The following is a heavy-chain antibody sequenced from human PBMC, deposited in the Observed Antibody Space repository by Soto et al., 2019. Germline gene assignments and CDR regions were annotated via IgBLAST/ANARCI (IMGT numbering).Heavy chain of an antibody. J-gene: IGHJ4*02. D-gene: IGHD4-17*01. CDR2: MNPNSGNT. CDR3: ARWDYGDYAPFDY. Sequence: QVQLVQSGAEVKKSGASVKVSCKASGYTFTSHDINWVRQATGQGLEWMGWMNPNSGNTGYAQKCQGRVTMTRNSYIGTAYMELRSQNAESAAVYYCARWDYGDYAPFDYWGQGTLVTVSS. CDR1: GYTFTSHD. V-gene: IGHV1-8*01.